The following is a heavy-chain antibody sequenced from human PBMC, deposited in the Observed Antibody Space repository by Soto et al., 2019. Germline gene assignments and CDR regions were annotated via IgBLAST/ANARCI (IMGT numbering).Heavy chain of an antibody. CDR3: ERAVHNPHDAFDI. CDR2: ISSSGSTI. D-gene: IGHD1-1*01. CDR1: GFTFSSYE. Sequence: GGSLRLSCAASGFTFSSYEMNWVRQAPGKGLEWVSYISSSGSTIYYADSVKGRFTISRDNAKNSLYLQMNSLRAEDTAVYYCERAVHNPHDAFDIWGQGTMVTVSS. J-gene: IGHJ3*02. V-gene: IGHV3-48*03.